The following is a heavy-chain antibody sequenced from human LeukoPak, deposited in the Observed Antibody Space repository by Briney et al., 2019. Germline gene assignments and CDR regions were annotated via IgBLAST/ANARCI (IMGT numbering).Heavy chain of an antibody. J-gene: IGHJ4*02. V-gene: IGHV3-30-3*01. CDR3: ARDIRTTSAKGYFDY. D-gene: IGHD4-17*01. CDR2: ISYDGSNS. Sequence: GGSLRLSCAASGFTFSIYVMHWVRQAPGKGLEWVAVISYDGSNSFYADSVKGRFTISRDNSKNTLYLQMTSLTAADTAVYYCARDIRTTSAKGYFDYWGQGTLVTVSS. CDR1: GFTFSIYV.